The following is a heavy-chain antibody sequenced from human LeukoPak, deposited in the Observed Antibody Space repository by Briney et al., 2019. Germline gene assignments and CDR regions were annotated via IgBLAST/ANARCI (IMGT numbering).Heavy chain of an antibody. J-gene: IGHJ4*02. CDR1: GFTFTHYG. V-gene: IGHV3-48*04. Sequence: GGSLRLSCAASGFTFTHYGMNWVRQAPGKGLEWVSYISSSGSTIYYADSVKGRFTISRDNAKNSLYLQMNSLRAEDTAVYYCARVGQLWAYFDYWGQGTLVTVSS. CDR3: ARVGQLWAYFDY. D-gene: IGHD3-10*01. CDR2: ISSSGSTI.